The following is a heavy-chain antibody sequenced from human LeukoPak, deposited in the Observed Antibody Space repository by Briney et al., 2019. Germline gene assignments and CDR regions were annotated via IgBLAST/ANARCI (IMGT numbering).Heavy chain of an antibody. V-gene: IGHV1-46*01. Sequence: ASVKVSCKASGYTFTSYYIHWVRQAPGQGLDWMGIINPIGGTTDYAQKFQGRVTMTRDTSTSTVYMELSSLRSEDTAVYYCARQQGLQNLNFDYWGQGTLVTVSP. CDR2: INPIGGTT. CDR3: ARQQGLQNLNFDY. J-gene: IGHJ4*02. D-gene: IGHD4-11*01. CDR1: GYTFTSYY.